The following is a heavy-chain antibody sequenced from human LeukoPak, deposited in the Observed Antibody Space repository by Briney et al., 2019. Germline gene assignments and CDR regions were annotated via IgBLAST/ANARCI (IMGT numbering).Heavy chain of an antibody. D-gene: IGHD3-10*01. Sequence: SETLSLTCAVYGGSFSGYYWSWIRQPPGKGLEWIGEINHSGSTNYNPSLKSRVTISVDTSKNQFSLKLSSVTAADTAVYYCARGSKLLWFGLALWGQGTLVTVSS. V-gene: IGHV4-34*01. CDR2: INHSGST. CDR1: GGSFSGYY. CDR3: ARGSKLLWFGLAL. J-gene: IGHJ4*02.